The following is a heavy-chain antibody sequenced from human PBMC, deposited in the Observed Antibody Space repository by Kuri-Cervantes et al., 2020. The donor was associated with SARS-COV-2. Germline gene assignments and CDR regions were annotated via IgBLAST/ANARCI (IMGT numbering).Heavy chain of an antibody. Sequence: GSLRLSCTVSGGSISSYYWSWIRQPPGKGLEWIGYIYHSGSTYYNPSLKSRVTISVDRSKNQFSLKLSSVTAADTAVYYCARHGDSGWYNYYYYMDVWGKGTTVTVSS. V-gene: IGHV4-59*04. D-gene: IGHD6-19*01. CDR2: IYHSGST. CDR1: GGSISSYY. J-gene: IGHJ6*03. CDR3: ARHGDSGWYNYYYYMDV.